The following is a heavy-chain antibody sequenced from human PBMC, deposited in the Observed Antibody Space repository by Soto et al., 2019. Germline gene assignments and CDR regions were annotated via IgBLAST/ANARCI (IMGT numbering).Heavy chain of an antibody. CDR1: GGSISSGGYY. J-gene: IGHJ4*02. V-gene: IGHV4-31*03. CDR3: AREDDSSGYPDY. Sequence: QVQLQESGPGLVKPSQTLSLTCTVSGGSISSGGYYWSWIRQHPGKGLEWIGYIYYRGSTYYNPSLKSRVTISVDTSKHQFSLKLSSVTAADTAVYYCAREDDSSGYPDYWGQGTMVTVSS. CDR2: IYYRGST. D-gene: IGHD3-22*01.